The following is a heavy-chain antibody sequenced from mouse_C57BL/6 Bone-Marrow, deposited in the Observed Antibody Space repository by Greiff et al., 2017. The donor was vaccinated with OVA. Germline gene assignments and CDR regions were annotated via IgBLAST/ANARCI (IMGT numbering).Heavy chain of an antibody. CDR1: GYTFTSYW. V-gene: IGHV1-74*01. D-gene: IGHD1-1*01. CDR2: IHPSDSDT. CDR3: AIGDYYGSSYLWYAMDY. Sequence: QVQLQQPGAELVKPGASVKVSCKASGYTFTSYWMHWVKQRPGQGLEWIGRIHPSDSDTNYNQKFKGKATLTVDKSSSTAYMQLSSLTSEDSAVYYCAIGDYYGSSYLWYAMDYWGQGTSVTGSS. J-gene: IGHJ4*01.